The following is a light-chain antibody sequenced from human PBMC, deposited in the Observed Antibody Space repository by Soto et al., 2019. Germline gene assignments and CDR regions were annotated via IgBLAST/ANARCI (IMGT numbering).Light chain of an antibody. J-gene: IGKJ5*01. CDR1: QGISTY. V-gene: IGKV1-39*01. Sequence: DIQMTQSPSSLSASLGDRVTITCRASQGISTYLNWYQQKPGKAPKLLIYAASSLQSGVPSRFSGSGSETDFTLTISCLQSEDFATYYCQQYYSYLPITFGQGTRLEIK. CDR3: QQYYSYLPIT. CDR2: AAS.